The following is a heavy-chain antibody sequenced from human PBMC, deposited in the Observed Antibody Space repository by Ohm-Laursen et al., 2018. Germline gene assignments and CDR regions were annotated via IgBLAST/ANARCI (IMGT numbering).Heavy chain of an antibody. V-gene: IGHV1-18*01. CDR3: ARDRTPDIWGHFQH. Sequence: SVKVSCKASGYTFTSYGINWVRQAPGQGLEWMGWISTYNGNTKFAQKLQGRVTMTTDTSTNTAYMELRSLRSDDTAVYYCARDRTPDIWGHFQHWGQGTLVTVSS. CDR2: ISTYNGNT. D-gene: IGHD3-16*01. CDR1: GYTFTSYG. J-gene: IGHJ1*01.